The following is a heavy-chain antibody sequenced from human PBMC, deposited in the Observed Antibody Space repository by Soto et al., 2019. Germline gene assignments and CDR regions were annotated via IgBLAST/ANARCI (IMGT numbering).Heavy chain of an antibody. CDR2: ISSSSSYI. CDR1: GFTFSSYS. J-gene: IGHJ4*02. D-gene: IGHD5-18*01. CDR3: ARRQRPGTVDY. Sequence: GGSLRLSCAASGFTFSSYSMNWVRQAPGKGLEWVSSISSSSSYIYYADSVKGRFTISRDNAKNSLYQQMNSLRAEDTAVYYCARRQRPGTVDYWGQGTLVTVSS. V-gene: IGHV3-21*01.